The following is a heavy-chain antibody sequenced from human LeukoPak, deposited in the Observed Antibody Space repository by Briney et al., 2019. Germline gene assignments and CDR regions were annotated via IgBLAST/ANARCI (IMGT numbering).Heavy chain of an antibody. CDR1: GYTFTGCY. CDR3: AKNPYEYYFDY. Sequence: ASVKVSFKASGYTFTGCYMHWVRQAPGQGLEWMGWINPNSGDTNYAQKFQGRVTMTRDTSISTAYMELSRLRSDDTAVYYCAKNPYEYYFDYWGQGTPVTVSS. CDR2: INPNSGDT. D-gene: IGHD5-12*01. V-gene: IGHV1-2*02. J-gene: IGHJ4*02.